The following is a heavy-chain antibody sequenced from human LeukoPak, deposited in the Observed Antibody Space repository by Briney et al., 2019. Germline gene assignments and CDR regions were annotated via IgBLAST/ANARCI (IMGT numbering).Heavy chain of an antibody. CDR3: ARATTVEMATGDAFDI. CDR2: INPSGGST. Sequence: ASVKVSCKASGGTFSSYAISWVRQAPGQGLEWMGIINPSGGSTSYAQKFQGRVTMTRDTSTSTVYMELSSLRSEDTAVYYCARATTVEMATGDAFDIWGQGTMVTVSS. J-gene: IGHJ3*02. CDR1: GGTFSSYA. D-gene: IGHD5-24*01. V-gene: IGHV1-46*01.